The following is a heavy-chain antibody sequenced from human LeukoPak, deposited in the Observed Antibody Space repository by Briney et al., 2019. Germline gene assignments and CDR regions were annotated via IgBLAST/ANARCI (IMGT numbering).Heavy chain of an antibody. CDR2: INHSGST. CDR1: GGSISSYY. V-gene: IGHV4-34*01. Sequence: PSETLSLTCTVSGGSISSYYWSWIRQPPGKGLEWIGEINHSGSTNYNPSLKSRVTISVDTSKNQFSLKLSSVTAADTAVYYCARGDQIAVAGYFDNWGQGTLVTVSS. D-gene: IGHD6-19*01. J-gene: IGHJ4*02. CDR3: ARGDQIAVAGYFDN.